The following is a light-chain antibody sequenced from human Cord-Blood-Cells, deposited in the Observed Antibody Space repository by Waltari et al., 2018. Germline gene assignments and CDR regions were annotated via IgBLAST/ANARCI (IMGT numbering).Light chain of an antibody. CDR1: SSDVGGYNY. J-gene: IGLJ3*02. CDR2: DVS. Sequence: QSALTQPRSVSGSPGQSVTISCTGTSSDVGGYNYLSWYQQHPGKAHKLMIYDVSKRPSGVPDRFSGSKSGNTASLTISGLQAEDEADYYCCSYAGSYTLVFGGGTKLTVL. CDR3: CSYAGSYTLV. V-gene: IGLV2-11*01.